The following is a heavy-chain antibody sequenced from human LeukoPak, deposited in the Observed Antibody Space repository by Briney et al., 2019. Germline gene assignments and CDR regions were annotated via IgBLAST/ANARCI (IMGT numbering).Heavy chain of an antibody. Sequence: ASVKVSCKASGYTFTSYYMHWVRQAPGQELEWMGIINPSGGSTSYAQKFQGRVTVTRDMSTSTVYMELSSLRSEDTAVYYCARDLRGYSYGPGWDAFDIWGQGTMVTVSS. J-gene: IGHJ3*02. CDR1: GYTFTSYY. D-gene: IGHD5-18*01. CDR3: ARDLRGYSYGPGWDAFDI. CDR2: INPSGGST. V-gene: IGHV1-46*01.